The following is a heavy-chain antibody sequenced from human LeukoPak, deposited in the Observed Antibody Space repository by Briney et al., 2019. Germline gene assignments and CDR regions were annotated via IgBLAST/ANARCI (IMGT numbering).Heavy chain of an antibody. CDR2: ISGSGGTT. J-gene: IGHJ4*02. D-gene: IGHD1-7*01. Sequence: PGGSLRLSCAASGFTFSAYAMAWVRQAPGKGLEWVSTISGSGGTTYSADSVKGRFTISRDNSKNTLYLQMNSLRAEDTAVYYCAKGTNWNYYFDYWGQGTLVTVSS. CDR1: GFTFSAYA. CDR3: AKGTNWNYYFDY. V-gene: IGHV3-23*01.